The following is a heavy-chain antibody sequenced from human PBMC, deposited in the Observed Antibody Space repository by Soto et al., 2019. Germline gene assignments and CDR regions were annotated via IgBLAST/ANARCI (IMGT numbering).Heavy chain of an antibody. Sequence: SVKVSCKASGGTFSSYAISWVRQAPGQGLEWMGGIIPIFGTANYAQKLQGRVTITADKSTSTAYMELSSLRPEDTAVYYCASGRDGYNLDYWGQGTLVTVSS. CDR1: GGTFSSYA. D-gene: IGHD5-12*01. CDR2: IIPIFGTA. CDR3: ASGRDGYNLDY. V-gene: IGHV1-69*06. J-gene: IGHJ4*02.